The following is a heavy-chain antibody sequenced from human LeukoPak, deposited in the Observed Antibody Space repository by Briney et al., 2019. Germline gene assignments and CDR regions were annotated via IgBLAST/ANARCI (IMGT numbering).Heavy chain of an antibody. CDR3: ARGGSPYGSGSYAFDM. CDR2: IYTDGTT. Sequence: GGSLRLSCAVSGFIVRNNYMTWVRQAPGTGLEWVSVIYTDGTTYYIDSVRGRFTISKDSSKNTLHLQMNSLRAEDTAVYYCARGGSPYGSGSYAFDMWGQGTTVIVSS. J-gene: IGHJ3*02. V-gene: IGHV3-66*01. CDR1: GFIVRNNY. D-gene: IGHD3-10*01.